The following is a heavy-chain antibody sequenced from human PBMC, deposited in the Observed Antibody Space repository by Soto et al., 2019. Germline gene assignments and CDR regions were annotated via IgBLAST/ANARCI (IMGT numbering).Heavy chain of an antibody. CDR2: IYYTGST. CDR3: AASCVGCGGFNYYGMDV. CDR1: GGSISSYY. J-gene: IGHJ6*02. V-gene: IGHV4-59*08. Sequence: PSETLSLTCTVSGGSISSYYWSWIRQPPGKGLEWIGYIYYTGSTNYNPSLKSRVTISVDTSKKQFSLKLSSVTAADTAVYYCAASCVGCGGFNYYGMDVWGQGTTVTVSS. D-gene: IGHD2-21*01.